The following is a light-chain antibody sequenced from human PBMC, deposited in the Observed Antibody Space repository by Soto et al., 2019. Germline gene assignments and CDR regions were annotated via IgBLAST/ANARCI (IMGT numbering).Light chain of an antibody. J-gene: IGLJ3*02. CDR1: SSDVGAYKY. V-gene: IGLV2-11*01. CDR3: CSYAGSYTWV. Sequence: QSALTQPRSVSGSPGQSVTISCTGTSSDVGAYKYVSWYQHHPGKAPRLIIYDVTERPSGVPNRFSGSKSGNTASLTISGLQAENEADYYCCSYAGSYTWVFGGGTKLTVL. CDR2: DVT.